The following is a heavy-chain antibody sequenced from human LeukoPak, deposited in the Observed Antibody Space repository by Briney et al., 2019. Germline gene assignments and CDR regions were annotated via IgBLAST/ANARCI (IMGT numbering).Heavy chain of an antibody. CDR2: IYYSGST. Sequence: TSETLSLNCTVSGGSISSYYWSWIRQPPGKGLEWIGYIYYSGSTNYNPSLNSRVTISVDTSKNQFSLKLSSVTAADTAVYYCARDRDHFDYWGQGTLVTVSS. CDR3: ARDRDHFDY. CDR1: GGSISSYY. D-gene: IGHD3-10*01. J-gene: IGHJ4*02. V-gene: IGHV4-59*01.